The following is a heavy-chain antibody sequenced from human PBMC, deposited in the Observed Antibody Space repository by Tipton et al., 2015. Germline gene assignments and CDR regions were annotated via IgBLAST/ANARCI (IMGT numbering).Heavy chain of an antibody. CDR2: INHSGST. CDR3: ACQDYDSLTRDYQTVDY. J-gene: IGHJ4*02. D-gene: IGHD3-9*01. Sequence: TLSLTCAVYGGSFSGYYWNWIRQPPGKGLEWIGEINHSGSTNYNPSLKSRVTISIDRFKNQFSLKLSSVTAADTAVYYCACQDYDSLTRDYQTVDYWGQGTLVTVSS. CDR1: GGSFSGYY. V-gene: IGHV4-34*01.